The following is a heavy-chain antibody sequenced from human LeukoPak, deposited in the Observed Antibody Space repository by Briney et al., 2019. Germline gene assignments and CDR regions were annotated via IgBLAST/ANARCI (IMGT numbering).Heavy chain of an antibody. D-gene: IGHD3-3*02. V-gene: IGHV3-21*01. Sequence: PGGSLRLSCAVSGFTFSRYSMNWVRQAPGKGLEWVSVISGGSTSTFYADSVKGRFTISRDNAKNSLYLQMDSLRAEDTAVYYCARNTPSISTNGMVVWGQGTTVTVSS. CDR3: ARNTPSISTNGMVV. CDR1: GFTFSRYS. CDR2: ISGGSTST. J-gene: IGHJ6*02.